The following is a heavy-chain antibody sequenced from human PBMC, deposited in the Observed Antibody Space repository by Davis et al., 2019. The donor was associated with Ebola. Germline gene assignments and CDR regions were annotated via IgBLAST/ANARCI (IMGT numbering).Heavy chain of an antibody. CDR3: ARKRGWGSYYLSQNLATRVPGYGMDV. V-gene: IGHV1-18*01. J-gene: IGHJ6*02. CDR1: GYTFTSYG. Sequence: AASVKVSCKASGYTFTSYGISWVRQAPGQGLEWMGWISAYNGNTNYAQKLQGRVTMTTDTSTSTAYMELRSLRSDDTAVYYCARKRGWGSYYLSQNLATRVPGYGMDVWGQGTTVTVSS. D-gene: IGHD3-10*01. CDR2: ISAYNGNT.